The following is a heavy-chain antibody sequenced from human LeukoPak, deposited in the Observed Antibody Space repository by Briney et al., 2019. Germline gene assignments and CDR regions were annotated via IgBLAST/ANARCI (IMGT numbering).Heavy chain of an antibody. CDR1: GYTFTGYY. CDR3: ARDIVVVVPYGMDV. CDR2: INPNSGGT. Sequence: ASVKVSCKASGYTFTGYYMHWVRQAPGQGLEWMGWINPNSGGTNYAQKFQGRVTMTRNTSISTAYMELSSLRSEDTAVYYCARDIVVVVPYGMDVWGQGTTVTVSS. V-gene: IGHV1-2*02. J-gene: IGHJ6*02. D-gene: IGHD2-15*01.